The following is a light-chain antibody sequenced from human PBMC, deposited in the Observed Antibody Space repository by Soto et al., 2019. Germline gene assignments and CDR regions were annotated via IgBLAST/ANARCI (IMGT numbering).Light chain of an antibody. V-gene: IGKV3-15*01. Sequence: EIVMTQSPATLSVSPGERATLSCRASQSISSNLAWYQQRPGHAPRLLIYAASTGATGVPDRFSGSGSGTEFTLTISSLQSEDFAIYYCQQYLNWPRTFGQGTKVEIK. CDR3: QQYLNWPRT. CDR2: AAS. J-gene: IGKJ1*01. CDR1: QSISSN.